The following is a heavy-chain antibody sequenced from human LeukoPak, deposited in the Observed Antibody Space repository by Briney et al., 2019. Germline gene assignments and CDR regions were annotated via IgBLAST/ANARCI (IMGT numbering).Heavy chain of an antibody. Sequence: GGSLRLSCAASGFTFSSYAMSWVRQAPGKGLEWVSAISGSGGSTYYADSVKGRFTISRDNSKNTLYLQMNSLRAEDTAVYYRAKSGGHDYGDYVKENWFDPWGQGTLVTVSS. CDR3: AKSGGHDYGDYVKENWFDP. CDR2: ISGSGGST. CDR1: GFTFSSYA. V-gene: IGHV3-23*01. J-gene: IGHJ5*02. D-gene: IGHD4-17*01.